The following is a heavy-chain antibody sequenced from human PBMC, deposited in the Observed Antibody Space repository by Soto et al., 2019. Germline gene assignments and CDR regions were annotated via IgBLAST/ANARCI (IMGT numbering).Heavy chain of an antibody. CDR1: GGSFSGYY. CDR3: ARGPTTTMVRGVNLVY. D-gene: IGHD3-10*01. V-gene: IGHV4-34*01. J-gene: IGHJ4*02. CDR2: INHSGST. Sequence: QVQLQQWGAGLLKPSETLSLTCAVYGGSFSGYYWSWIRQPPGKGLEWIGEINHSGSTNYNPSLKSRVTISVDTSKNQFSLKLSSVTAADTAVYYCARGPTTTMVRGVNLVYWGQGTLVTVSS.